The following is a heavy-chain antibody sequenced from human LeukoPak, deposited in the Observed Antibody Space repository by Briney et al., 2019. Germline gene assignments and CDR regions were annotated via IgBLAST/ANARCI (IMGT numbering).Heavy chain of an antibody. CDR2: IRYDGSNK. CDR1: GFTFSSHG. D-gene: IGHD3-3*01. V-gene: IGHV3-30*02. CDR3: AKFDFWSGYYEWFDP. Sequence: GGSLRLSCAASGFTFSSHGMHWVRQAPGKGLEWVAFIRYDGSNKYYADSVKGRFTISRDNSKNTLYLQMNSLRAEDTAVYYCAKFDFWSGYYEWFDPWGQGTLVTVSS. J-gene: IGHJ5*02.